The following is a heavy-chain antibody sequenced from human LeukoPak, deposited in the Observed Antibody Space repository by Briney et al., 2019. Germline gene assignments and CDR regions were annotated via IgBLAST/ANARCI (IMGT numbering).Heavy chain of an antibody. CDR2: ISYDGSNK. V-gene: IGHV3-30-3*01. CDR1: GFTFSSYA. Sequence: GGSLRLSCAASGFTFSSYAMHWVRQAPGKGLEWVAVISYDGSNKYYADSVKGRFTISRDNSKNTLYLQMSSLRAEDTAVYYCARDSSGEGYSGFEIDYWGQGTLVTVSS. D-gene: IGHD5-12*01. CDR3: ARDSSGEGYSGFEIDY. J-gene: IGHJ4*02.